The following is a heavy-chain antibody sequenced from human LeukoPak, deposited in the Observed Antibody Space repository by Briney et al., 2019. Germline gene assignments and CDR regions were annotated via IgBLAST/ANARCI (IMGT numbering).Heavy chain of an antibody. Sequence: ASVKVSCKASGGTFSSYAISWVRQAPGQGLEWMGRIIPILGIANYAQKFQGRVTITADKSTSTAYMELSSLRSEDTAVYYCASHSEGHGSNYWGQGTLVTVSS. CDR2: IIPILGIA. CDR3: ASHSEGHGSNY. V-gene: IGHV1-69*04. CDR1: GGTFSSYA. D-gene: IGHD2-21*01. J-gene: IGHJ4*02.